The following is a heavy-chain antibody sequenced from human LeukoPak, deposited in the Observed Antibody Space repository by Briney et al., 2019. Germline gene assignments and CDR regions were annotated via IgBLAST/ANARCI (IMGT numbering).Heavy chain of an antibody. J-gene: IGHJ4*02. CDR3: ARDPNYYDSSGYEAHYFDY. D-gene: IGHD3-22*01. CDR1: GGSISSYY. V-gene: IGHV4-59*12. Sequence: SETLSLTCTVSGGSISSYYWSWIRQPPGKGLEWIGYIYYSGSTNYNPSLESRVTISVDTSKNQFSLKLSSVTAADTAVYYCARDPNYYDSSGYEAHYFDYWGQGTLVTVSS. CDR2: IYYSGST.